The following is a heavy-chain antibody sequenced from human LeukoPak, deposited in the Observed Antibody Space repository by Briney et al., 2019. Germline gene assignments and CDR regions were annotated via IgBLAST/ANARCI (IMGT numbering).Heavy chain of an antibody. V-gene: IGHV1-18*01. J-gene: IGHJ5*02. CDR2: ISTNSDIR. CDR1: GYTFTNYG. CDR3: AREDAVNNCFDP. Sequence: ASVKVSCKASGYTFTNYGISWVRQAPGQGLEWMGWISTNSDIRTYAQTLQGRFTMTTDTATTTAYMELNNLTFDDTAVYYCAREDAVNNCFDPWGQGTPVTVSS.